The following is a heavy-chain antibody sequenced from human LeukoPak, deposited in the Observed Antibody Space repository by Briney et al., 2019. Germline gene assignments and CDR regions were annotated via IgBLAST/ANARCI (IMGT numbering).Heavy chain of an antibody. J-gene: IGHJ4*02. CDR3: AREVRFSMVRGEIDC. CDR2: VYYSGRT. Sequence: SETLSLTCTVSGASVSNYDWSWIRQPPGKGLEWIGYVYYSGRTNHNPSLESRVTISIDKSKNQFSLKLSSVTAADTAVYYCAREVRFSMVRGEIDCWGQGTLVTVSS. V-gene: IGHV4-59*02. CDR1: GASVSNYD. D-gene: IGHD3-10*01.